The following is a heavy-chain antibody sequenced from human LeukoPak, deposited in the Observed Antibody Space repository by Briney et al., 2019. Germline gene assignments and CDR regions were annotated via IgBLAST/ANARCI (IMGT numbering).Heavy chain of an antibody. D-gene: IGHD3-3*01. V-gene: IGHV4-59*12. Sequence: SETLSLTCTVSGGSISSYYWSWIRQPPGKGLEWIGYIYYSGSTNYNPSLKSRVTISVDTSKNQFSLKLSSVTVADTAVYYCARDLHTIFTGGNWFDPWGQGTLVTVSS. CDR1: GGSISSYY. J-gene: IGHJ5*02. CDR2: IYYSGST. CDR3: ARDLHTIFTGGNWFDP.